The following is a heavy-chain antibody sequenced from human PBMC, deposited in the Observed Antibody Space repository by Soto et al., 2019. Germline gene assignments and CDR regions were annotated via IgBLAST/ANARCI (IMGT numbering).Heavy chain of an antibody. CDR1: GGSFSAYY. CDR2: INHSGGT. V-gene: IGHV4-34*01. J-gene: IGHJ4*02. CDR3: ARGSVDAVDSCGFYKY. Sequence: SETLSLTCAVYGGSFSAYYWSWIRQPPGKGLEWIGEINHSGGTSYNPSLKRRVTISVDTSKSQFSLKLTSVTAADRAVYYCARGSVDAVDSCGFYKYWGQGTPVTVSS. D-gene: IGHD3-22*01.